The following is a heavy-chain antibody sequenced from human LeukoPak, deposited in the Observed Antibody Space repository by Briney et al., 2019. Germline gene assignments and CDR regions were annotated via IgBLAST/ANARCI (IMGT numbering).Heavy chain of an antibody. CDR3: ARVDYYDSSGYYGLFDY. CDR1: GGSISSGGYY. CDR2: ICYSGST. D-gene: IGHD3-22*01. V-gene: IGHV4-31*03. Sequence: SETLSLTCTVSGGSISSGGYYWSWIRQHPGKGLEWIGYICYSGSTYYNPSLKSRVTISVDTSKNQFSLKLSSVTAADTAVYYCARVDYYDSSGYYGLFDYWGQGTLVTVSS. J-gene: IGHJ4*02.